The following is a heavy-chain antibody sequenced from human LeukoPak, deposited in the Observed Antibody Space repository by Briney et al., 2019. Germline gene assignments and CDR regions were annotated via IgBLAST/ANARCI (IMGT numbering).Heavy chain of an antibody. Sequence: PSETLSLTCTVSGGSISSYYWSWIRQPPGKGLEWIGYIYYSGSTNYNPSLKSRVTISVDTSKNQFSLKLSSVTAADTAVYYCARVPRDSSGYWDYHYYMDVWGKGTTVTISS. D-gene: IGHD3-22*01. CDR3: ARVPRDSSGYWDYHYYMDV. CDR2: IYYSGST. CDR1: GGSISSYY. J-gene: IGHJ6*03. V-gene: IGHV4-59*01.